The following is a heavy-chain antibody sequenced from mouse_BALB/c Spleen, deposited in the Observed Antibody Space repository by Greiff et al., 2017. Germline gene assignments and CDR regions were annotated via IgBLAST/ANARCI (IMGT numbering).Heavy chain of an antibody. CDR2: ISYSGST. V-gene: IGHV3-2*02. CDR1: GYSITSDYA. CDR3: ARLKAYYRYDDAMDY. Sequence: EVKLVESGPGLVKPSQSLSLTCTVTGYSITSDYAWNWIRQFPGNKLEWMGYISYSGSTSYNPSLKSRISITRDTSKNQFFLQLNSVTTEDTATYYCARLKAYYRYDDAMDYWGQGTSVTVSS. D-gene: IGHD2-14*01. J-gene: IGHJ4*01.